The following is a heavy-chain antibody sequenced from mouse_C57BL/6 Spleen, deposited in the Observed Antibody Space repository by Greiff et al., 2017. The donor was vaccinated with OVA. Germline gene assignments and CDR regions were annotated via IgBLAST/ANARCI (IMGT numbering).Heavy chain of an antibody. Sequence: QVQLKESGAELVRPGASVTLSCKASGYTFADYEMHWVKQTPVHGLEWIGAIDPETGGTAYNQKFKGKAILTADKSSSTAYMELRSLTSEDSAVYYCTRKGEPLLDYWGQGTTLTVSS. CDR1: GYTFADYE. J-gene: IGHJ2*01. V-gene: IGHV1-15*01. CDR2: IDPETGGT. D-gene: IGHD2-1*01. CDR3: TRKGEPLLDY.